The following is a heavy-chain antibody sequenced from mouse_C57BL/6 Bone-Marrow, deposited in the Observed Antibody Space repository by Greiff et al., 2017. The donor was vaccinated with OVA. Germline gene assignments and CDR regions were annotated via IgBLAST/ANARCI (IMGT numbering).Heavy chain of an antibody. Sequence: VQLQQPGAELVRPGSSVKLSCKASGYTFTSYWMDWVKQRPEQGLEWIGWIDPENGDTEYASKFQGKATITADTSSNTAYLQLSSLTSEDTAVYYCTTYYYGSRRDWYFDVWGTGTTVTVSS. CDR2: IDPENGDT. V-gene: IGHV14-4*01. D-gene: IGHD1-1*01. CDR1: GYTFTSYW. J-gene: IGHJ1*03. CDR3: TTYYYGSRRDWYFDV.